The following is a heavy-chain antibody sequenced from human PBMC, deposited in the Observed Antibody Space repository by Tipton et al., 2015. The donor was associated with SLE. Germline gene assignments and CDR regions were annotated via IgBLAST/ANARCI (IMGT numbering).Heavy chain of an antibody. D-gene: IGHD2-2*01. V-gene: IGHV4-61*02. CDR1: GGSITSGSYF. CDR2: IYTSGST. Sequence: TLSLTCTVSGGSITSGSYFWNWIRQPAGTGLELIGRIYTSGSTDYNPPLKSRVTISLDTSKNQFSLKLSSVTAADTAVYYCVVCSPSSCSYFDYWGQGRLVTVSS. J-gene: IGHJ4*02. CDR3: VVCSPSSCSYFDY.